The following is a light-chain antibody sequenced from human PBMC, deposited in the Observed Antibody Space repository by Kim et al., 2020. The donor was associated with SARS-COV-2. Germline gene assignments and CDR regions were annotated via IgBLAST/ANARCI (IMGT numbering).Light chain of an antibody. CDR2: DVS. CDR1: ISDIGAYSY. Sequence: GQSITISCTGSISDIGAYSYVSWYQQHPGKAPKLMIYDVSHRSSGVSNRFSASKSGNTASLTISGLQTEDEADYYCSSYTSDSNVLFGGGTKVTVL. J-gene: IGLJ2*01. V-gene: IGLV2-14*03. CDR3: SSYTSDSNVL.